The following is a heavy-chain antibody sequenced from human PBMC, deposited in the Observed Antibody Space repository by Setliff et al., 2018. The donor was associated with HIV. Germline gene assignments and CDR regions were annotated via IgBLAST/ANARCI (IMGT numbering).Heavy chain of an antibody. D-gene: IGHD6-6*01. CDR3: GIDSGIYSRSPIDY. CDR1: GYTFTNFA. J-gene: IGHJ4*02. Sequence: ASVKVSCKASGYTFTNFAIHWVRQAPGQRLEWMGWIIADNGDTKYSQKFEGRVTITRDTSASTAYMELSSLRSEDTALYYCGIDSGIYSRSPIDYWGQGTLVTVSS. V-gene: IGHV1-3*01. CDR2: IIADNGDT.